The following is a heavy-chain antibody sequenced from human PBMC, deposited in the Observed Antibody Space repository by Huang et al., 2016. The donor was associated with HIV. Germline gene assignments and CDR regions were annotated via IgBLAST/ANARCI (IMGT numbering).Heavy chain of an antibody. CDR3: ARDPKYHRIGYYRQRRGIDI. Sequence: QIQLMQSGPELKQPGASVTVSCKASGYTFTSYGITWVRQAPGQGPEGMGWIKACSGDTEYAQKCQGRVTLTTDTSTNIAYVGLRSLRSDDTAKYYCARDPKYHRIGYYRQRRGIDIWGQGTMVIVSS. J-gene: IGHJ3*02. CDR1: GYTFTSYG. CDR2: IKACSGDT. V-gene: IGHV1-18*01. D-gene: IGHD3-22*01.